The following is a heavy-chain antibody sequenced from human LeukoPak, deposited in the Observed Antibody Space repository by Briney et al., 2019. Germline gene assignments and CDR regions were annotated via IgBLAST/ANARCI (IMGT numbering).Heavy chain of an antibody. V-gene: IGHV1-69*06. Sequence: SVKVSCKASGGTFSSYAISWVRQAPGQGLEWMGGIIPIFGKANYAQKFQGRVTITADKSTSTAYMELSSLRSEDTAVYYCARENCSSTSCWFDPWGQGTLVTVSS. D-gene: IGHD2-2*01. CDR3: ARENCSSTSCWFDP. CDR2: IIPIFGKA. CDR1: GGTFSSYA. J-gene: IGHJ5*02.